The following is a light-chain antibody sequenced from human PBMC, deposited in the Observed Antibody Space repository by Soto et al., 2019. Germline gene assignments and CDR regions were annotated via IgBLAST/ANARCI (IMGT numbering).Light chain of an antibody. V-gene: IGKV3-15*01. CDR3: QQYNKWPLT. J-gene: IGKJ4*01. CDR1: QSVGGN. Sequence: EIVMTQSPATLSVSPGEGATLSCWASQSVGGNLAWYQQKPGQAPRLLIYGASTRATGIPARFSVGGSGTEFTLTISSLQSEDFAVYYCQQYNKWPLTFGGGTKVEIK. CDR2: GAS.